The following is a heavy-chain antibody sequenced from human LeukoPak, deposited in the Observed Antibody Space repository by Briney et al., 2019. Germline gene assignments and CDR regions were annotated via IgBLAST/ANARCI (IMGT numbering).Heavy chain of an antibody. Sequence: PSETLSLTCTVSGGSIRSSYYYWGWIRQPPGKGLEWIGSIYDSGSTYYNPSLKSRVTISVDTSKNQFSLKLSSVTAADTAVYYCARAEGWFDPWGQGTLVTVSS. V-gene: IGHV4-39*07. J-gene: IGHJ5*02. CDR3: ARAEGWFDP. CDR2: IYDSGST. CDR1: GGSIRSSYYY.